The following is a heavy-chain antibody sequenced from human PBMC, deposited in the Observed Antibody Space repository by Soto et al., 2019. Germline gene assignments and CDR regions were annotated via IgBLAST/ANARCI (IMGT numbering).Heavy chain of an antibody. CDR3: EVTTGY. V-gene: IGHV1-8*02. CDR2: MSPDSGNT. CDR1: GYTFTDYD. D-gene: IGHD1-1*01. Sequence: QVQVVQSRAEVKKPGASVRVSCKTSGYTFTDYDINWVRQAAGQGLEYMGWMSPDSGNTGDSQQFQGRVTMTSNTSTSTAYMELSSLTSEDTAVYYCEVTTGYWGQGTMVTVSS. J-gene: IGHJ4*02.